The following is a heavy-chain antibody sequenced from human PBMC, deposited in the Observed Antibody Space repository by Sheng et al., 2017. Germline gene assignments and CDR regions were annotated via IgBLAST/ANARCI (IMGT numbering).Heavy chain of an antibody. Sequence: QVQLVESGGGVVQPGRSLRLSCAASGFTFSSYAMHWVRQAPGKGLEWVAVISYDGSNKYYADSVKGRFTISRDNSKNTLYLQMNSLRAEDTAVYYCARDKAEKYQLPDYYYYYGMDVVGPRDHGHRLL. CDR3: ARDKAEKYQLPDYYYYYGMDV. J-gene: IGHJ6*02. CDR1: GFTFSSYA. V-gene: IGHV3-30*04. CDR2: ISYDGSNK. D-gene: IGHD2-2*01.